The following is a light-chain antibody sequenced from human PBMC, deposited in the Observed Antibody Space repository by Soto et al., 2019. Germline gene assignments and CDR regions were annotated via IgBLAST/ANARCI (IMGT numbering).Light chain of an antibody. CDR1: QSVSSSY. J-gene: IGKJ4*01. CDR2: GAS. Sequence: EIVLTQSPGTLSLSPGERATLSCSASQSVSSSYLAWYQQKPGQAPRLLIYGASSRATGIPDRFSGSGSGTDFTLTISRLEPEDFAVYYCQQYGSSPRALTFGGGTKVEIK. CDR3: QQYGSSPRALT. V-gene: IGKV3-20*01.